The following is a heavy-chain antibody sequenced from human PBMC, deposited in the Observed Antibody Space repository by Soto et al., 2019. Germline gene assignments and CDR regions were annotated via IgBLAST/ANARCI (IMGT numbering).Heavy chain of an antibody. CDR2: IYYSGTS. CDR3: ASRVEGLYSGNDRYYFDY. V-gene: IGHV4-39*01. J-gene: IGHJ4*02. CDR1: GGSISTSAYY. Sequence: PSETLSLTCTVSGGSISTSAYYWGWIRQPPGKGLEWIGTIYYSGTSYHNPSLKSRVTISVDTSKNQFSLTLTSVTAADTAVYYCASRVEGLYSGNDRYYFDYWGQGTLVTVS. D-gene: IGHD5-12*01.